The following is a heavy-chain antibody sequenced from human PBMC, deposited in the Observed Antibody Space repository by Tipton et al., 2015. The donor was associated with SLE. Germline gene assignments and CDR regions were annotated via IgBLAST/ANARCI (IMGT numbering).Heavy chain of an antibody. CDR1: GGSISSNNYY. CDR2: VHYRGTT. J-gene: IGHJ3*02. CDR3: ARKWDI. D-gene: IGHD2-8*01. V-gene: IGHV4-39*07. Sequence: TLSLTCIVSGGSISSNNYYWGWIRQPPGKGLEWIGSVHYRGTTFYNPSVKSRVTISVDTSKNQFFLRLNSVTAADTAVYYCARKWDIWGQGTMVTVSS.